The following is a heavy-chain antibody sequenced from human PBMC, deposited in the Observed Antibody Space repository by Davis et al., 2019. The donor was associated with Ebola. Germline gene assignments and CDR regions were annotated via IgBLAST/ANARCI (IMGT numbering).Heavy chain of an antibody. V-gene: IGHV3-23*01. Sequence: GESLKISCAASGFTFSSYAMSWVRQAPGKGLEWVSAIGGSGGSTYYADSVKGRFTISRDNSKNTLYLQMNSLRAEDTAVYYCARAAVRFGDNNWFDPWGQGTLVTVSS. D-gene: IGHD3-10*01. CDR3: ARAAVRFGDNNWFDP. CDR1: GFTFSSYA. CDR2: IGGSGGST. J-gene: IGHJ5*02.